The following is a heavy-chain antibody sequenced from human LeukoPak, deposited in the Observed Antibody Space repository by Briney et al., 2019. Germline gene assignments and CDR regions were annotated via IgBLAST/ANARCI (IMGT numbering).Heavy chain of an antibody. CDR1: GGSISSSSYY. V-gene: IGHV4-39*07. Sequence: SETLSLTCTVSGGSISSSSYYLGWIRQPPGKGLEWIGNIYYSGSTYYSPSLKSRVTISVDTSKNQFSLKLSSVTAADTAVYYCARGVGSSSSPYYYYYYYMDVWGKGTTVTVSS. J-gene: IGHJ6*03. D-gene: IGHD6-6*01. CDR3: ARGVGSSSSPYYYYYYYMDV. CDR2: IYYSGST.